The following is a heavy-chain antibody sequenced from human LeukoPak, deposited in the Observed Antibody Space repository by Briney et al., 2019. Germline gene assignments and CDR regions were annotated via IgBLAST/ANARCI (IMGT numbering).Heavy chain of an antibody. V-gene: IGHV1-2*02. J-gene: IGHJ4*02. D-gene: IGHD6-19*01. Sequence: ASVKVSCRPFGYTFTGYYIHWVRQAPGLGLEWMGWINPNTGATMYGQKFQGRVTLTRDTSIDTAYMELTNLRSDDTALYYCARDRVGSGWPRPFYFEFWGQGSLVTVSS. CDR1: GYTFTGYY. CDR2: INPNTGAT. CDR3: ARDRVGSGWPRPFYFEF.